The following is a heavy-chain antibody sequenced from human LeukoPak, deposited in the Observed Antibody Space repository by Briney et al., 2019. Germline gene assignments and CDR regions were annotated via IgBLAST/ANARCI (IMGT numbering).Heavy chain of an antibody. Sequence: PGGSLRLSCAPSGLTFDDYCMTWVRQAPGKGLEWVSGINWSGVSTGYADSVKGRFTISRDNAKKSLYLQMNSLRAEDTAFYYCARFDSSGPIWGQGTMVTVSS. D-gene: IGHD3-22*01. V-gene: IGHV3-20*04. J-gene: IGHJ3*02. CDR1: GLTFDDYC. CDR3: ARFDSSGPI. CDR2: INWSGVST.